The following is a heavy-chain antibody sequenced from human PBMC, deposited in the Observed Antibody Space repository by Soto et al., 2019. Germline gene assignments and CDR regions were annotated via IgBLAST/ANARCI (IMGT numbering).Heavy chain of an antibody. J-gene: IGHJ4*02. Sequence: GGSLRLSCAASGFTFSDYYMNWIRQAPGKGLEWVSYISSGAITIYYADSVKGRFTISRDNAKNSLYLQMNSLRAEDTAVYYCAGQYSSSSVEFWGQGTLVTVS. V-gene: IGHV3-11*01. CDR3: AGQYSSSSVEF. D-gene: IGHD6-6*01. CDR1: GFTFSDYY. CDR2: ISSGAITI.